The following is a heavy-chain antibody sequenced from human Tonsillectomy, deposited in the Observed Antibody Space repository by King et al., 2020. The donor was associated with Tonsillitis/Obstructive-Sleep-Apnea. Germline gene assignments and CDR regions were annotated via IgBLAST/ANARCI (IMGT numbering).Heavy chain of an antibody. D-gene: IGHD3-3*01. Sequence: EVQLVESGGGLVQPGGSLRLSCAASGFTFTNYAMSWVRQAPGKGLEWVSGISASGGTTYYADSVKGRFTISRDNSKNTLYLQMNSLRAEETAAYYCAKDGVFPISGVAGDTFDFGGQGTMVTVSS. J-gene: IGHJ3*01. CDR2: ISASGGTT. CDR3: AKDGVFPISGVAGDTFDF. V-gene: IGHV3-23*04. CDR1: GFTFTNYA.